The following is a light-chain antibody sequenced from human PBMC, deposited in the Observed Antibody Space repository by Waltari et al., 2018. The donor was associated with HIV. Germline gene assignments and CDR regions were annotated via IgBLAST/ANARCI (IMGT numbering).Light chain of an antibody. CDR3: AAWDDSLNGV. J-gene: IGLJ3*02. V-gene: IGLV1-44*01. CDR1: YPNIGNNP. CDR2: DDN. Sequence: QSVLTQPPSASGTPGQRVIISCSGGYPNIGNNPVNWYKHLPGTAPKLLIYDDNKRPSGVPDRFSGSKSGTSASLAIRGLQSEDEADYYCAAWDDSLNGVFGGGTKLTVL.